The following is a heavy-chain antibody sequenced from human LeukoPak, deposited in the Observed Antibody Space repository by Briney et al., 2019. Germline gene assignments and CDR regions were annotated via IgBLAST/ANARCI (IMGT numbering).Heavy chain of an antibody. CDR2: IYNGGII. CDR1: GDSISRYY. V-gene: IGHV4-4*07. J-gene: IGHJ4*02. CDR3: ARQGVADRGVIILKRPAGFDY. D-gene: IGHD3-10*01. Sequence: SETLSLTCTVSGDSISRYYWSWIRQPAGKGLEWIGRIYNGGIITYNPSLKSRVTMSIDTSNNQFSLRLRFVTAADTAVYYCARQGVADRGVIILKRPAGFDYWGQGTLVTVSS.